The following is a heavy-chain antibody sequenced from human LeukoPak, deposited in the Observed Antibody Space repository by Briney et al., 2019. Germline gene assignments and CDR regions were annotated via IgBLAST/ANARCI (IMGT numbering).Heavy chain of an antibody. D-gene: IGHD1-26*01. CDR3: ATDMTIIVGATLRSTALLY. Sequence: ASVKVSCKVSGYTLTELSMHWVRQAPGKGLEWMGGFDPEDGETIYAQKFQGRVAMTEDTSTDTAYMELSSLRSEDTAVYYCATDMTIIVGATLRSTALLYWSQGTLVTVSS. CDR2: FDPEDGET. CDR1: GYTLTELS. J-gene: IGHJ4*02. V-gene: IGHV1-24*01.